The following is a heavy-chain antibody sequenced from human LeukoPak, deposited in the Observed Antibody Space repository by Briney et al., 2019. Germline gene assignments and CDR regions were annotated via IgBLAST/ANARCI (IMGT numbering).Heavy chain of an antibody. CDR2: IDPSDSYT. V-gene: IGHV5-10-1*01. J-gene: IGHJ4*02. CDR3: ARHSVGNFDY. Sequence: GGSLRLSCAASGFTFTSYWISWLRQMPGKGLEWMGRIDPSDSYTNYNPSFQGHVTISADKSISTAYLQWSSLKASDTAMYYCARHSVGNFDYWGQGTLVTVSS. CDR1: GFTFTSYW.